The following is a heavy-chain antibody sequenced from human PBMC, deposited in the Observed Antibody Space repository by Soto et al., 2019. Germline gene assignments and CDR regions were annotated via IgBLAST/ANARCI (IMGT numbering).Heavy chain of an antibody. CDR2: ISYDGSNK. J-gene: IGHJ6*02. CDR3: ARDSMIVNNPYGMDV. CDR1: GFTFSSYG. Sequence: PXGSLRLSFAASGFTFSSYGMHWVRQAPGKGLEWVAVISYDGSNKYYADSVKGRVTMTTDTSTSTAYMELRSLRSDDTAVYYCARDSMIVNNPYGMDVWGQGTTVTVSS. D-gene: IGHD3-22*01. V-gene: IGHV3-30*03.